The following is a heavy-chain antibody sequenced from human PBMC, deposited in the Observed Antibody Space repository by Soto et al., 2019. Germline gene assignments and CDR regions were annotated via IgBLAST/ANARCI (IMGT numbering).Heavy chain of an antibody. CDR3: ARDRGYESSLGLYY. Sequence: QVQLQESGPGLVKPSQTLSLTCTVSGGSISSGGYYWSWIRQHPGKGREWIGYIYYSGSTYYNTSLKSRVTISVDTSKKQFSLKLSSVTAADTAVYFCARDRGYESSLGLYYWGQGTLVTVSS. CDR1: GGSISSGGYY. CDR2: IYYSGST. J-gene: IGHJ4*02. D-gene: IGHD3-22*01. V-gene: IGHV4-31*03.